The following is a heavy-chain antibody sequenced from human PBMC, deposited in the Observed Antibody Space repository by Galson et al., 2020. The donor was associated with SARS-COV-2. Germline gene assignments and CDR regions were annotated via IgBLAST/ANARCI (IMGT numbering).Heavy chain of an antibody. CDR1: GYSVSTTNY. Sequence: SETLSLTCTVSGYSVSTTNYWGWVRQPPGRGLEWIGSVYPNSPTYYNPSLKSRVTITVDTSKNPFSLRLDSVTAADTALYYCARQGVNMIVLVTVPGWYFDLWGRGTLVTVSS. CDR2: VYPNSPT. V-gene: IGHV4-38-2*02. D-gene: IGHD3-22*01. J-gene: IGHJ2*01. CDR3: ARQGVNMIVLVTVPGWYFDL.